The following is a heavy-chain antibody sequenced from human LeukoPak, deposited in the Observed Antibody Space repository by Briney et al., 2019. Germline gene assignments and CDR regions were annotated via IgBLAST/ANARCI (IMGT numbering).Heavy chain of an antibody. CDR2: FGTGGDDT. Sequence: PGGSLRLSCAASGFTFSSYAMSWVRQAPGKGLEWVSSFGTGGDDTYYADSVKGRFIISRDNSKNTLNLQMNGLRAEDTAIYYCAKNFPGRPFDYWGQGVLVTVSS. CDR3: AKNFPGRPFDY. CDR1: GFTFSSYA. J-gene: IGHJ4*02. V-gene: IGHV3-23*01. D-gene: IGHD6-6*01.